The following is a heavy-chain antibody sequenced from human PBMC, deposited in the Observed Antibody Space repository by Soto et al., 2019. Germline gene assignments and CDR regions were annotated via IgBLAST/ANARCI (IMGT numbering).Heavy chain of an antibody. Sequence: QVQLQESGPGLVKPSETLSLTCTVSGGSVSSGSYYWSWIRQPPGKGLEWIGYIYYSGSTNYNPSLKGRVTTSIDTSKNQFSLKLSLVTAADTAVYHCARGRYSYGYDNWGQGTLVTVSS. CDR2: IYYSGST. V-gene: IGHV4-61*01. CDR3: ARGRYSYGYDN. D-gene: IGHD5-18*01. J-gene: IGHJ4*02. CDR1: GGSVSSGSYY.